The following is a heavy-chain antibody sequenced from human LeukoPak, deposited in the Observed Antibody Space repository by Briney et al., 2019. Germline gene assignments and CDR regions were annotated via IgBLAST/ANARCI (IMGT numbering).Heavy chain of an antibody. J-gene: IGHJ4*02. V-gene: IGHV3-23*01. CDR3: ARDGGFGESTFDY. Sequence: GGSLRLSCAASGFTFSSYGMSWVRQAPGKGLEWVSAISGSGGSTYYADSVKGRFTISRDNSKNTLYLQMNSLRAEDTAVYYCARDGGFGESTFDYWGQGTLVTVSS. D-gene: IGHD3-10*01. CDR2: ISGSGGST. CDR1: GFTFSSYG.